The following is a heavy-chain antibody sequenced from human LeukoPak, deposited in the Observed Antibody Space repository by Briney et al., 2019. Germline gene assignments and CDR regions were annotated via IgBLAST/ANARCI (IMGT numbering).Heavy chain of an antibody. CDR3: AKDDRGYCSGGSCYPDY. CDR2: ILYDGSYK. D-gene: IGHD2-15*01. J-gene: IGHJ4*02. CDR1: GFTFSNYG. Sequence: PGRSLRLSCAASGFTFSNYGMLWVRQAPGKGLEWVATILYDGSYKYYADSVKGRFTISRDNSKNTLYLQMNSLRAEDTAVYYCAKDDRGYCSGGSCYPDYWGQGTLVTVST. V-gene: IGHV3-30*18.